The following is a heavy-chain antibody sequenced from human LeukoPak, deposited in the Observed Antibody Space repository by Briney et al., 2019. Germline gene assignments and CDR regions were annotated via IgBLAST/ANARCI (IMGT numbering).Heavy chain of an antibody. Sequence: PGGSLRLSCAASGFTFSSYAMSWVRQAPGKGLEWVSSINWDGGSTAYADSVQGRFTISRDNAKNSLHLQMKSLRAEDTALYYCARDSFSGSSLDYWGQGTLVTVSS. CDR1: GFTFSSYA. CDR2: INWDGGST. J-gene: IGHJ4*02. CDR3: ARDSFSGSSLDY. V-gene: IGHV3-20*04. D-gene: IGHD1-26*01.